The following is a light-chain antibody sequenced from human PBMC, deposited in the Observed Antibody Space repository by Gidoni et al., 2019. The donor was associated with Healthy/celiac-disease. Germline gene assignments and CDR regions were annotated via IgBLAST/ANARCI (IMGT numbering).Light chain of an antibody. V-gene: IGKV1-33*01. CDR2: DAS. CDR3: QQYDNLPTWT. Sequence: DIQMTQSPSSLSASVGDRVTITCQASQDISNYLNWYQQKPGKAPKLLIYDASNLETGVPSMFSGSGSGTDFTFTISSLQPEAIATYYCQQYDNLPTWTFGQGTKVEIK. CDR1: QDISNY. J-gene: IGKJ1*01.